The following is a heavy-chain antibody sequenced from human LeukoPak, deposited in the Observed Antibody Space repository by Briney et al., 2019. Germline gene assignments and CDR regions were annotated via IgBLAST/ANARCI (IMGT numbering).Heavy chain of an antibody. CDR1: GGSISSYY. D-gene: IGHD3-10*01. J-gene: IGHJ5*02. V-gene: IGHV4-59*01. CDR3: ARSPLKRGGHNWFDP. Sequence: PSETLSLTCTVSGGSISSYYWSWIRQPPGKGLEWIGYIYYSGSTNYNPSLKSRVTISVDTSKNQFSLKLSSVTAADTAVYYCARSPLKRGGHNWFDPWGQGTLVTVSS. CDR2: IYYSGST.